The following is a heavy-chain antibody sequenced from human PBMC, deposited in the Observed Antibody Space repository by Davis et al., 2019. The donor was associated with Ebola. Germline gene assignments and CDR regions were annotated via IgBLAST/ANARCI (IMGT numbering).Heavy chain of an antibody. CDR2: VSAYNGNT. CDR1: GYLFTSYG. J-gene: IGHJ4*02. CDR3: ARVSIVAPYNFDS. Sequence: ASVKVSCKASGYLFTSYGISWVRQAPGQGLEWVGWVSAYNGNTKYAQKLQDRVTMTTDTSTSTAYMELRSLRSDDTAVYYCARVSIVAPYNFDSWGQGTLVTVSS. D-gene: IGHD1-26*01. V-gene: IGHV1-18*04.